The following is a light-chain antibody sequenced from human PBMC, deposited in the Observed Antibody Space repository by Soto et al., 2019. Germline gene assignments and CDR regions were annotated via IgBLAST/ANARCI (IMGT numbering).Light chain of an antibody. Sequence: DIQMTQSPSSLSGSVGDSVTITCRASQGISNYLAWYQQRPGKAPTLLIYAASTLQSGVPSRFSGSGSGTDFTLTFSSLQPEDVATYYCQRYNNAPRTFGQGTKVEIK. J-gene: IGKJ1*01. V-gene: IGKV1-27*01. CDR1: QGISNY. CDR3: QRYNNAPRT. CDR2: AAS.